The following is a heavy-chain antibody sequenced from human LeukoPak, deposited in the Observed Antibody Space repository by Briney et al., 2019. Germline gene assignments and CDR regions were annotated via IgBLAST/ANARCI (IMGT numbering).Heavy chain of an antibody. CDR3: ASTWLDAFDI. CDR1: GFTFSNYE. J-gene: IGHJ3*02. D-gene: IGHD5-12*01. V-gene: IGHV3-48*03. CDR2: ISSSGNTI. Sequence: QPGGSLRLSCAASGFTFSNYEMNWVRQAPGKGLEWLSYISSSGNTIYYADSVKGRFTISRDNSKNTLYLQMNSLRAEDTAVYYCASTWLDAFDIWGQGTMVTVSS.